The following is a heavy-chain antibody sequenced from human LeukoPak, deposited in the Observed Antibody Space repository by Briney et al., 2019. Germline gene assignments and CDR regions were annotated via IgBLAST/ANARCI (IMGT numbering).Heavy chain of an antibody. CDR2: INYSGST. CDR3: ARGLDYYDSSGYYYFDY. J-gene: IGHJ4*02. CDR1: GGSFSGYY. Sequence: SETLSLTCAVYGGSFSGYYWSWIRQPPGKGLEWIGEINYSGSTNYNPSLKSRVTISVDTSKNQFSLKLSSVTAADTAVYYCARGLDYYDSSGYYYFDYWGQGTLVTVSS. V-gene: IGHV4-34*01. D-gene: IGHD3-22*01.